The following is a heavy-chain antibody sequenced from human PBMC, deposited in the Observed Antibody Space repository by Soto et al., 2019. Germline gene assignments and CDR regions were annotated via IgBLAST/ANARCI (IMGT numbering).Heavy chain of an antibody. V-gene: IGHV4-4*02. CDR3: ARYNAASGTYYFDY. CDR1: GASVSSTYW. D-gene: IGHD6-13*01. Sequence: SETLSLTCAVSGASVSSTYWWSWVRQPPGKGPEWIGEINHRGSANYNPSLKSRVTMSLDISKSQFSLRLTSVTAADTAVYFCARYNAASGTYYFDYWGRGALVTSPQ. J-gene: IGHJ4*02. CDR2: INHRGSA.